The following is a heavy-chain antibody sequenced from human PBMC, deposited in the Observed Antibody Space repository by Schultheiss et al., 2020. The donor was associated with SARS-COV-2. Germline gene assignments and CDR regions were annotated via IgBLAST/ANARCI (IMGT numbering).Heavy chain of an antibody. D-gene: IGHD6-6*01. CDR2: IYYSGST. CDR1: GGSVSSGSYY. J-gene: IGHJ4*02. Sequence: SETLSLTCTVSGGSVSSGSYYWSWIRQPPGKGLEWIGYIYYSGSTNYNPSLKSRVTISVDTSKNQFSLKLSSVTAADTAVYYCARVRIAARSNFDYWGQGTLVTVSS. V-gene: IGHV4-61*01. CDR3: ARVRIAARSNFDY.